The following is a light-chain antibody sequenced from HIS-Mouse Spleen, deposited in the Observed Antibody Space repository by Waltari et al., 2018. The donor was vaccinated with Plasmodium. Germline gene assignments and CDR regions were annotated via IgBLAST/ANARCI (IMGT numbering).Light chain of an antibody. Sequence: DIQMTPSPSSLSASVGDRVTITCRASQSISSYLNWYQQKPGKAPKLLNYAASSLQSGVPSRFSGSGSGTDFTLTISSLQPEDFATYYCQQSYSTWTFGQGTKVEIK. CDR2: AAS. J-gene: IGKJ1*01. V-gene: IGKV1-39*01. CDR1: QSISSY. CDR3: QQSYSTWT.